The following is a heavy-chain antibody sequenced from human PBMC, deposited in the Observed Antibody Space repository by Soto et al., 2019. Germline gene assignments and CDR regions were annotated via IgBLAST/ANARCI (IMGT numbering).Heavy chain of an antibody. V-gene: IGHV1-3*01. CDR2: INAGNGNT. CDR1: GYTFTSYG. D-gene: IGHD3-10*01. CDR3: ARSSGSYWFDP. J-gene: IGHJ5*02. Sequence: VSVKVSCKVSGYTFTSYGISWVRQAPGQGLEWMGWINAGNGNTKYSQKFQGRVTITRDTSASTAYMELSSLRSEDTAVYYCARSSGSYWFDPWGQGTLVTVSS.